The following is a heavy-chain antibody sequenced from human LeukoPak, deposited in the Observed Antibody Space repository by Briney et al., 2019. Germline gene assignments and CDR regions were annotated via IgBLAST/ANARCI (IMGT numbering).Heavy chain of an antibody. CDR2: IYYSGST. Sequence: SETLSLTCTVSGGSISSYYWSWIRQPPGKGLEWIGYIYYSGSTNYNPSLKSRVTISVDMSKNQFSLKLSSVTAADTAVYYCARDTTVYYDILTGYYNDYYYYGMDVWGQGTTVTVPS. V-gene: IGHV4-59*01. J-gene: IGHJ6*02. CDR1: GGSISSYY. CDR3: ARDTTVYYDILTGYYNDYYYYGMDV. D-gene: IGHD3-9*01.